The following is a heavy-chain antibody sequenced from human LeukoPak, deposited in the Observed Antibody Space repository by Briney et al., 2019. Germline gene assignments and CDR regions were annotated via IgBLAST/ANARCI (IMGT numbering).Heavy chain of an antibody. V-gene: IGHV3-9*01. CDR3: AKEMGGSYS. Sequence: GGSLRLSCAASGFTFDDYAMHWVRQPPGKGLEWVSGISWNSGTIGYAASVKGRFTISRDNAKNSLYLQMNSLRDEDTALYYCAKEMGGSYSWGQGTLVTVSS. CDR2: ISWNSGTI. CDR1: GFTFDDYA. D-gene: IGHD3-10*01. J-gene: IGHJ5*02.